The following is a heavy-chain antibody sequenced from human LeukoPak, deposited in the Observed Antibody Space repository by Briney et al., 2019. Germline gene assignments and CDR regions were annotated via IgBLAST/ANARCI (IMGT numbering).Heavy chain of an antibody. CDR2: ISAYNGNT. V-gene: IGHV1-18*04. J-gene: IGHJ6*04. Sequence: ASVKVSCKASGYTFTTYDISWVRQAPGQGLEWMGWISAYNGNTNYAQKLQGRVTMTTDTSTSTAYMELRSLRSDDTAVYYCARAGGGYCSSTSCPTNYYYYGMDVWGKGTTVTVSS. D-gene: IGHD2-2*01. CDR1: GYTFTTYD. CDR3: ARAGGGYCSSTSCPTNYYYYGMDV.